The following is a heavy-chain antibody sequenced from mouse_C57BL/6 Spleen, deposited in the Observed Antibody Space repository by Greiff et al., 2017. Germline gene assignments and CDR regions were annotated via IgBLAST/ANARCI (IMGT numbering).Heavy chain of an antibody. CDR3: VRQGGDYFYY. Sequence: EVQRVESGGGLVQPKGSLKLSCAASGFSFNTYAMNWVRQAPGKGLEWVARIRSKSNNYATYYAESVKDRFTISRDDSESMHYLQMNNLKTEDTAMYYCVRQGGDYFYYWGQGTTLTVSS. CDR1: GFSFNTYA. J-gene: IGHJ2*01. CDR2: IRSKSNNYAT. V-gene: IGHV10-1*01.